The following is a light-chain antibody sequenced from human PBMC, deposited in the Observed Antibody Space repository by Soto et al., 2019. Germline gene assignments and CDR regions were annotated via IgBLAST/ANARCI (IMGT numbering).Light chain of an antibody. CDR1: QSISSW. J-gene: IGKJ4*01. Sequence: DIQMTQSPSTLSASVGDRVTITCRASQSISSWLAWYQQKPGKAPKFLISRASSLESGVPSRFSGSGSGTEFTLTISSLQPDDFATYYGQHYNSYPLSFGGGTKVEIK. V-gene: IGKV1-5*03. CDR2: RAS. CDR3: QHYNSYPLS.